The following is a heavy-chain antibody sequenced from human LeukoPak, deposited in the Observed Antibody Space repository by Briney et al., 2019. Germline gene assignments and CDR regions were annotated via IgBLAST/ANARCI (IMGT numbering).Heavy chain of an antibody. CDR3: ARDPGYSSGWYNYFDY. CDR2: IIPIFGTA. J-gene: IGHJ4*02. V-gene: IGHV1-69*05. CDR1: GGTFSSYA. Sequence: SVKVSCKASGGTFSSYAISWVRQAPGQGLEWMGGIIPIFGTANYAQKLQGRVTMTTDTSTSTAYMELRSLRSDDTAVYYCARDPGYSSGWYNYFDYWGQGTLVTVSS. D-gene: IGHD6-19*01.